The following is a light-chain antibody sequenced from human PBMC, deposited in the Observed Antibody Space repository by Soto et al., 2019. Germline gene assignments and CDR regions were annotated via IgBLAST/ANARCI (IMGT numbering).Light chain of an antibody. J-gene: IGLJ3*02. CDR1: SSDVGYYNY. CDR3: SSYTTSSTQV. Sequence: QSALTQPASVSGSPGQSITISCTGTSSDVGYYNYVSWYQHHPRKVPKLMMYEVSNRPSGVSNRFSGSKSGNTASLTISGLQAGDEADYYCSSYTTSSTQVFGGGTKLTVL. V-gene: IGLV2-14*01. CDR2: EVS.